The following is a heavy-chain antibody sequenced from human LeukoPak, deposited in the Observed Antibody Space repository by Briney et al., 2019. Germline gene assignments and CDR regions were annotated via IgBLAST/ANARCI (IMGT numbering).Heavy chain of an antibody. CDR2: INHSAST. Sequence: SETLSLTCAVSGGSFSGYYWSWIRQPPGKGLEWIGEINHSASTNYNPSLKSRVTISVDTSKNQFSLKLSSVTAADTAVYYCARGLSSSSDYYYYMDVWGKGTTVTVSS. D-gene: IGHD6-6*01. CDR3: ARGLSSSSDYYYYMDV. CDR1: GGSFSGYY. J-gene: IGHJ6*03. V-gene: IGHV4-34*01.